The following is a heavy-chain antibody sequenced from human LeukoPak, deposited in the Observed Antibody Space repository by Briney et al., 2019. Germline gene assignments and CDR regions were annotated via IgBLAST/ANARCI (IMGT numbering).Heavy chain of an antibody. CDR2: IRYDGSNK. V-gene: IGHV3-30*02. CDR3: AKVWLYGEWSNTPSPMDV. J-gene: IGHJ6*03. Sequence: HPGGSLRLSCAASGFTFSSYGMHWVRQAPGKGLEWVAFIRYDGSNKYYADSVKGRFTISRDNSKNTLYLQMNSLRAEDTAVYYCAKVWLYGEWSNTPSPMDVWGKGTTVTVSS. CDR1: GFTFSSYG. D-gene: IGHD4/OR15-4a*01.